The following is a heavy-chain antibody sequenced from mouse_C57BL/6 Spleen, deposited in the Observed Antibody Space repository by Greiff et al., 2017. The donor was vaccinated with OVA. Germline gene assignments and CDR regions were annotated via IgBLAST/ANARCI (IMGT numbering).Heavy chain of an antibody. V-gene: IGHV1-15*01. CDR3: NWDRFAY. J-gene: IGHJ3*01. Sequence: VQLKQSGAELVRPGASVTLSCKASGYTFTDYEMHWVKQTPVHGLEWIGAIDPETGGTAYNQKFKGKAILTADKSSSTAYMELRSLTSEDSAVYYCNWDRFAYWGQGTLVTVSA. CDR2: IDPETGGT. CDR1: GYTFTDYE. D-gene: IGHD4-1*01.